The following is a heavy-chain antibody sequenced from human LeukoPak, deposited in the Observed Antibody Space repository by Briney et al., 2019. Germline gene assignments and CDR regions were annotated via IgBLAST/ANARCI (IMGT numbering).Heavy chain of an antibody. CDR2: IIPIFDTP. CDR3: ATLPLVWFGELSAQEQAYSYYFSMDV. V-gene: IGHV1-69*13. J-gene: IGHJ6*04. D-gene: IGHD3-10*01. Sequence: ASVKVSCKASGGTFRSYAISWVRQAPGQGLEWMGGIIPIFDTPNYAQKFQDRVTLTADESTSTAYMELSSLRSEDTAVYYCATLPLVWFGELSAQEQAYSYYFSMDVWGKGTTVTISS. CDR1: GGTFRSYA.